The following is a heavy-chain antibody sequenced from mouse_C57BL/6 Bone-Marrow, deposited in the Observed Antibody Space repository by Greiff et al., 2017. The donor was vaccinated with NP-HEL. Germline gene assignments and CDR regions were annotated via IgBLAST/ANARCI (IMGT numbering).Heavy chain of an antibody. Sequence: QVQLQQPGAELVMPGASVKLSCKASGYTFTSYWMHWVKQRPGQGLEWIGEIDPSDSYTNYNQKFKGKSTLTVDKSSSTAYMQLSSLTSEDSAVYYCARDTITTVVAKRYVEVWGTGTTVTVSS. CDR3: ARDTITTVVAKRYVEV. J-gene: IGHJ1*03. V-gene: IGHV1-69*01. D-gene: IGHD1-1*01. CDR1: GYTFTSYW. CDR2: IDPSDSYT.